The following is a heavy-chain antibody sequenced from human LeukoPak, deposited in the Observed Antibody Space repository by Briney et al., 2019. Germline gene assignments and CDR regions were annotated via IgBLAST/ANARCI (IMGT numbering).Heavy chain of an antibody. CDR2: IYSGGST. D-gene: IGHD3-10*01. CDR3: ARDPRGRGEAFDI. Sequence: GGSLRLSCAASGFTVSSNYMSWVRQAPGKGLEWVSVIYSGGSTYYADSVKGRFTISRDNAKNSLYLQMNSLRAEDTAVYYCARDPRGRGEAFDIWGQGTMVTVSS. V-gene: IGHV3-53*01. CDR1: GFTVSSNY. J-gene: IGHJ3*02.